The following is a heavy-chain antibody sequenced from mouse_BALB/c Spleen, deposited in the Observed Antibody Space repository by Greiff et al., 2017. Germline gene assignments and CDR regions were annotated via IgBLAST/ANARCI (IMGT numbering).Heavy chain of an antibody. CDR2: ISDGGSYT. Sequence: EVMLVESGGGLVKPGGSLKLSCAASGFTFSDYYMYWVRQTPEKRLEWVATISDGGSYTYYPDSVKGRFTISRDNAKNNLYLQMSSLKSEDTAMYYCARGMDYGSSYGWFAYWGQGTLVTVSA. J-gene: IGHJ3*01. V-gene: IGHV5-4*02. CDR1: GFTFSDYY. D-gene: IGHD1-1*01. CDR3: ARGMDYGSSYGWFAY.